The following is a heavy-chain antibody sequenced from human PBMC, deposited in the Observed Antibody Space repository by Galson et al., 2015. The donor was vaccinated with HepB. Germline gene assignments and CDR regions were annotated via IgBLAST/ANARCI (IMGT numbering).Heavy chain of an antibody. J-gene: IGHJ6*02. CDR2: ISSSSTYI. CDR3: ARDGRVSGSYIDYYYGMDV. V-gene: IGHV3-21*01. CDR1: GFTFGTSW. Sequence: SLRLSCAASGFTFGTSWFHWVRQAPGKGLEWVSSISSSSTYIYYADSVKGRFTISRDNAKNSLYLQMNSLRAEDTAVYYCARDGRVSGSYIDYYYGMDVWGQGTTVTVSS. D-gene: IGHD1-26*01.